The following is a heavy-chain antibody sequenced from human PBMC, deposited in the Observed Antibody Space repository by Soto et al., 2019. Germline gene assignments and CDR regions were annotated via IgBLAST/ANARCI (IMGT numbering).Heavy chain of an antibody. J-gene: IGHJ4*02. CDR2: ISSSSSYI. V-gene: IGHV3-21*01. CDR1: GFTSSSYS. CDR3: ARDFSAMVPW. Sequence: GGALRLSCAASGFTSSSYSMNWVRQAPGKGLEWVSSISSSSSYIYYADSVKGRFTISRDNAKNSLYLQMNSLRAEDTAVYYCARDFSAMVPWWGKGTLVTVS. D-gene: IGHD5-18*01.